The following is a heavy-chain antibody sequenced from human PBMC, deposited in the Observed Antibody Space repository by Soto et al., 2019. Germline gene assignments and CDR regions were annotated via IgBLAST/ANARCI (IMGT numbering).Heavy chain of an antibody. J-gene: IGHJ3*02. CDR1: GFTLSSSA. V-gene: IGHV3-23*01. D-gene: IGHD6-19*01. CDR2: IGGTDGTT. CDR3: ARAMGTDGWSNHPFDI. Sequence: GGSLRLSCTTSGFTLSSSAMSWARQAPGRGLEWVSVIGGTDGTTYYADSVKGRFIISRDNAKNSVFLQMNGLRVEDTAVYFCARAMGTDGWSNHPFDIWGQGTMVTVSS.